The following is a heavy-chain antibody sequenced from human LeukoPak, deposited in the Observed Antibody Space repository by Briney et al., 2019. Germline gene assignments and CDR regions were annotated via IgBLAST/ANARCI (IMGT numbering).Heavy chain of an antibody. Sequence: SETLSLTCAVYGGSFSGYYWSWIRQPPGKGLEWIGEINHSGGTNYNPSLKSRVTISVDTSKNQFSLKLSSVTTADTAVYYCARDDYRGVTNFDPWGQGTLVTVSS. J-gene: IGHJ5*02. V-gene: IGHV4-34*01. CDR1: GGSFSGYY. D-gene: IGHD3-10*01. CDR2: INHSGGT. CDR3: ARDDYRGVTNFDP.